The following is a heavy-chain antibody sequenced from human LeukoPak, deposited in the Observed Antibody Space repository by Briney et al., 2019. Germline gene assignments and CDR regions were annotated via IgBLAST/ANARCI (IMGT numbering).Heavy chain of an antibody. J-gene: IGHJ5*02. CDR2: ISSSRSYI. CDR1: GFTFSIYS. V-gene: IGHV3-21*01. D-gene: IGHD6-13*01. CDR3: ARDAIPPSWGYSSSWDWFDP. Sequence: PGGSLRLSCAASGFTFSIYSMNWVRQAPGKGLEWVSSISSSRSYIYYADSVKGRFTISRDNAKNSLYLQMNSLRAEDTAVYYCARDAIPPSWGYSSSWDWFDPWGQGTLVTVSS.